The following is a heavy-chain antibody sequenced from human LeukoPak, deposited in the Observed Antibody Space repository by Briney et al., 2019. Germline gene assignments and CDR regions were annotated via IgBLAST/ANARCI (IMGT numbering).Heavy chain of an antibody. D-gene: IGHD1-26*01. CDR1: GGSISSYY. CDR3: ARRRSYNWFDP. Sequence: SETLSLTCTVSGGSISSYYWGWIRQPPGKGLEWIGSIYYSGSTYYNPSLKSRVTISVDTSKNQFSLKLSSVTAADTAVYYCARRRSYNWFDPWGQGTLVTVSS. V-gene: IGHV4-39*01. J-gene: IGHJ5*02. CDR2: IYYSGST.